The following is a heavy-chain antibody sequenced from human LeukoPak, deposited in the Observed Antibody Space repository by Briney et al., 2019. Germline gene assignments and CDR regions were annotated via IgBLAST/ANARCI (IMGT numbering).Heavy chain of an antibody. Sequence: GGSLRLSCAASGFTFSSYSMNWVRQAPGKGLEWVSSISSSSIYIYYADSVKGRFTISRDNAKNSLYLQMNSLRAEDTAVYYCARDSTYYDFWSGYMYYYYYYYMDVWGKGTTVTVSS. CDR1: GFTFSSYS. D-gene: IGHD3-3*01. CDR2: ISSSSIYI. CDR3: ARDSTYYDFWSGYMYYYYYYYMDV. J-gene: IGHJ6*03. V-gene: IGHV3-21*01.